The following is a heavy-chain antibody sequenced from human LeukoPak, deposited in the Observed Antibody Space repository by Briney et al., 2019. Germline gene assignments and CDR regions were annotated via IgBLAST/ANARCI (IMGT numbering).Heavy chain of an antibody. J-gene: IGHJ4*02. CDR3: ARVSSGWPFDF. D-gene: IGHD6-19*01. CDR2: ISTSGGRT. Sequence: GGSLRLSCAASGFSFSSYAMSWVRQAPGQGLEWVSLISTSGGRTYYADSVKGRFTISRDNSKNTLYLQMNSLRAEDTAVYYCARVSSGWPFDFWGQGTLVTVSS. V-gene: IGHV3-23*01. CDR1: GFSFSSYA.